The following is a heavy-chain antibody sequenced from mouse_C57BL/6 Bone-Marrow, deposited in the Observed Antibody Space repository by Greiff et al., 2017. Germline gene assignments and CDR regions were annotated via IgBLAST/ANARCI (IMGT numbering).Heavy chain of an antibody. J-gene: IGHJ4*01. D-gene: IGHD4-1*01. CDR2: INPGSGGT. CDR1: GYAFTNYL. V-gene: IGHV1-54*01. CDR3: ARLGQGDY. Sequence: VMLVESGAELVRPGTSVKVSCKASGYAFTNYLIEWVKQRPGQGLEWIGVINPGSGGTNYNEKFKGKATLTADKSSSTAYMQLSSLTSEDSAVYFCARLGQGDYWGQGTSVTVSS.